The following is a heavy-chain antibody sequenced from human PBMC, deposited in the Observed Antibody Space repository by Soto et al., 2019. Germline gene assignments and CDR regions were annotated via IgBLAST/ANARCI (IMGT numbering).Heavy chain of an antibody. J-gene: IGHJ3*02. V-gene: IGHV3-33*01. CDR3: ATQGAVISFQGADAFDI. CDR2: IWYDGSNK. CDR1: GFTFSSYG. D-gene: IGHD3-22*01. Sequence: GGSLRLSCAASGFTFSSYGMHWVRQAPGKGLEWVAVIWYDGSNKYYADSVKGRFTISRANSKNTLYLQMNSLRAEDTAVYYCATQGAVISFQGADAFDIWGQGTMVTVSS.